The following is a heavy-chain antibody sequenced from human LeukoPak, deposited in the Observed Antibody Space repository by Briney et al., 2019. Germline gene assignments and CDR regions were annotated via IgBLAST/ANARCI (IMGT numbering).Heavy chain of an antibody. CDR1: GGSFSGYY. D-gene: IGHD4-17*01. Sequence: PSETLSLTCAVYGGSFSGYYWSWIRQPPGKGLEWIGEINHSGSTNYNPSLKSRVTISVDTSKNQFSLKLSSVTAADTAVYYCARGLTTLRRQNWFDPWGQGTLVTVSS. V-gene: IGHV4-34*01. CDR2: INHSGST. CDR3: ARGLTTLRRQNWFDP. J-gene: IGHJ5*02.